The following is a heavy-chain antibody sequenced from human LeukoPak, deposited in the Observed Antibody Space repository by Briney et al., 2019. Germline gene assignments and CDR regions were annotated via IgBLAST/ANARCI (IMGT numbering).Heavy chain of an antibody. J-gene: IGHJ5*02. D-gene: IGHD3-9*01. V-gene: IGHV4-61*05. CDR1: GGSISSSSYY. Sequence: SETLSLTCTVSGGSISSSSYYWGWIRQPPGKGLEWIGYIYYSGSTNYNPSLKSRVTISVDTSKNQFSLKLSSVTAADTAVYYCARTYTYYDILTGYYIGGWFDPWGQGTLVTVSS. CDR3: ARTYTYYDILTGYYIGGWFDP. CDR2: IYYSGST.